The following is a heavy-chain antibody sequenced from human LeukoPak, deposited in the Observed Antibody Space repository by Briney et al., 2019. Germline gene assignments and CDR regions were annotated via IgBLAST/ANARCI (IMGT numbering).Heavy chain of an antibody. Sequence: GGSLRLSCAASGFTFSSYGMSWVRQAPGKGLEWVSAISGSGGSTYYADSVKGRFTISRDNSKNTLYLQMNSLRAEDTAVYYCARGSSSSPYYYYYMDVWGKGTTVTISS. CDR1: GFTFSSYG. V-gene: IGHV3-23*01. J-gene: IGHJ6*03. CDR3: ARGSSSSPYYYYYMDV. D-gene: IGHD2-15*01. CDR2: ISGSGGST.